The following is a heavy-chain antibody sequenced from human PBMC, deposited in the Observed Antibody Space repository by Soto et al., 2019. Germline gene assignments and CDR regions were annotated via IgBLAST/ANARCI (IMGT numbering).Heavy chain of an antibody. CDR2: TYYSSKWYN. CDR1: GESVSSNSAA. V-gene: IGHV6-1*01. CDR3: ARGEQYSGRIFDY. J-gene: IGHJ4*02. Sequence: QTLSLTCGISGESVSSNSAAWNWLRQSPSRGLEWLGRTYYSSKWYNDYAVSVESRITINPDTSKNHFSLQLNFVTPEDTAVYFCARGEQYSGRIFDYWGQGTLVTVSS. D-gene: IGHD1-26*01.